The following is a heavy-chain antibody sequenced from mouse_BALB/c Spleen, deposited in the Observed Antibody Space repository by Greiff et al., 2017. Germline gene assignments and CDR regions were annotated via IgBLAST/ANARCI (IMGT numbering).Heavy chain of an antibody. Sequence: EVKLQESGGGLVQPGGSMKLSCVASGFTFSSYWMSWVRQSPEKGLEWVAEIRLKSDNYATHYAESVKGKFTISRDDSKSRLYLQMNSLRAEDTGIYYCTSYYSHYFDYWGQGTTLTVSS. V-gene: IGHV6-6*02. J-gene: IGHJ2*01. CDR1: GFTFSSYW. D-gene: IGHD2-12*01. CDR2: IRLKSDNYAT. CDR3: TSYYSHYFDY.